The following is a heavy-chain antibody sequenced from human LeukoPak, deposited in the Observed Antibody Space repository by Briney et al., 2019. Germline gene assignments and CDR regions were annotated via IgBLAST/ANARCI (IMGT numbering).Heavy chain of an antibody. J-gene: IGHJ4*02. CDR1: GYSFTDYY. V-gene: IGHV1-46*01. Sequence: ASVKVSCKASGYSFTDYYLHWVRQAPGQPFEWMAIIHGGEELKSNAEKFQGRVTVTRDTSTSTVYMELSSLNSEDTAVYYCAREDTVGRGKVLDFWGQGTLVAVSS. CDR3: AREDTVGRGKVLDF. CDR2: IHGGEELK. D-gene: IGHD3-10*01.